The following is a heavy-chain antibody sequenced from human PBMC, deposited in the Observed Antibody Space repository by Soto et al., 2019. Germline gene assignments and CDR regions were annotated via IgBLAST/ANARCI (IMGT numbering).Heavy chain of an antibody. Sequence: SETLSLTCTVSGGSISSSSYYWGWIRQPPGKGLEWIGSIYYSGSTYYNPSLKSRVTISVDTSKNQFSLKLSSVTAADTAVYYCARDSSSWYWFDPWGQGTLVTVSS. J-gene: IGHJ5*02. D-gene: IGHD6-13*01. CDR2: IYYSGST. V-gene: IGHV4-39*02. CDR3: ARDSSSWYWFDP. CDR1: GGSISSSSYY.